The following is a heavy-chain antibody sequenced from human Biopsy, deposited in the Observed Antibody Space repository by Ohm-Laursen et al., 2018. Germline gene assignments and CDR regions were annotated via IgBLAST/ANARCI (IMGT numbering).Heavy chain of an antibody. CDR3: ATKLTGYFHH. V-gene: IGHV1-69*06. CDR1: GGTFSNYG. D-gene: IGHD3-9*01. CDR2: NIPILGTG. J-gene: IGHJ1*01. Sequence: AVYVSCKAPGGTFSNYGVNWARQAPGEGLEWLGGNIPILGTGNYAQKFPDRVTVAADTSTSTTTMEPRSLRSDDPAVYYGATKLTGYFHHWGQGTLVIVSS.